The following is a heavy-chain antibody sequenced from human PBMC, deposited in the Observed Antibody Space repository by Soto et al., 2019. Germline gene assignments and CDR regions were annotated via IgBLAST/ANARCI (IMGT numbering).Heavy chain of an antibody. CDR2: IYPGDSDT. CDR3: ASPAPGVVVTAPDAFDI. D-gene: IGHD2-21*02. Sequence: GESLKISCKGSGYSFTSYWIGWVRQMPGKGLEWMGTIYPGDSDTRYSPSFQGQVTISADKSISTAYLQWSSLKASDTAMYYCASPAPGVVVTAPDAFDIWGQGTMVTVSS. CDR1: GYSFTSYW. V-gene: IGHV5-51*01. J-gene: IGHJ3*02.